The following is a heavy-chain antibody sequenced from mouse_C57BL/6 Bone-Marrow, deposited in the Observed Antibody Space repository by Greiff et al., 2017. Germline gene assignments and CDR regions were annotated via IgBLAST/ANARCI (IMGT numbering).Heavy chain of an antibody. CDR1: GFNIKDYY. Sequence: VQLQQSGAELVRPGASVKLSCTASGFNIKDYYMHWVKQRPEQGLEWIGRIDPEDGDTEYAPKFQGKATMTADTSSNTAFLQLSSLTSEDTADDYCTTGYSYAMDYWGQGTSVTVSS. D-gene: IGHD2-14*01. CDR2: IDPEDGDT. CDR3: TTGYSYAMDY. V-gene: IGHV14-1*01. J-gene: IGHJ4*01.